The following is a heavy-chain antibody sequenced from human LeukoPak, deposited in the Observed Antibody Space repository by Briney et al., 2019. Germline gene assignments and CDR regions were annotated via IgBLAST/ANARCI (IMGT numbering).Heavy chain of an antibody. CDR3: GRQGYTASYYFLDY. D-gene: IGHD1-26*01. J-gene: IGHJ4*02. CDR1: SGSINSYY. Sequence: SETLSLTCTVSSGSINSYYWGCVRQPPGKGLEWIGRIYTAGATQYNPSLKSRVTMSVDTSTNQCSLSLRSMTAADTAVYYCGRQGYTASYYFLDYWSQGTLVAVS. V-gene: IGHV4-4*07. CDR2: IYTAGAT.